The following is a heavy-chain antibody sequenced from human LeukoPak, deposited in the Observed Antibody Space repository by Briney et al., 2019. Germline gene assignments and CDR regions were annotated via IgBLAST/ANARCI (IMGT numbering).Heavy chain of an antibody. Sequence: SETLSLTCTVSGGSISSSGYYWGWIRQPPGKGLEWIGSIYYSGSTYYNPSLKSRVTISVDTSKNQFSLKLSSVTAADTAVYYCARHGDYDSSGYSSYWGQGTLVTVSS. J-gene: IGHJ4*02. CDR1: GGSISSSGYY. CDR3: ARHGDYDSSGYSSY. D-gene: IGHD3-22*01. V-gene: IGHV4-39*01. CDR2: IYYSGST.